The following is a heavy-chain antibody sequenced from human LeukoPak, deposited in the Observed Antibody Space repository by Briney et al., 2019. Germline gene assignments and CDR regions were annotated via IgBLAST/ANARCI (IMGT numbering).Heavy chain of an antibody. CDR2: INHSGST. CDR1: DGSFSGYY. V-gene: IGHV4-34*01. D-gene: IGHD2-2*01. J-gene: IGHJ4*02. CDR3: ASARRLRNCSSTSCYHYLNFFDY. Sequence: SETLSLTCAVYDGSFSGYYWSWIRQPPGKGLEWIGEINHSGSTNYNPSLKSRVTISVDTSKNQFSLKLSSVTAADTAVYYCASARRLRNCSSTSCYHYLNFFDYWGQGTLVTVSS.